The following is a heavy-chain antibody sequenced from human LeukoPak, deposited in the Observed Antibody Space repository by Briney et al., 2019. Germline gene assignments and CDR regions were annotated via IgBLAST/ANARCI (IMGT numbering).Heavy chain of an antibody. CDR1: GGTFSSYA. V-gene: IGHV1-69*13. CDR3: ARGGTTVTTYSDY. J-gene: IGHJ4*02. Sequence: SVKVSCKASGGTFSSYAISWVRQAPGQGLEWMGGIIPIFGTANYAQKFQGRVTITADESTSTAYMELTSPRSEDTAVYYCARGGTTVTTYSDYWGQGTLVTVSS. D-gene: IGHD4-17*01. CDR2: IIPIFGTA.